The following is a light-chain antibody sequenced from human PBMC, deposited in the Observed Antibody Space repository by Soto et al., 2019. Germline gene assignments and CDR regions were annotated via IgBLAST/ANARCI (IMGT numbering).Light chain of an antibody. CDR1: QSVGSN. CDR3: QPYNNWPPIT. J-gene: IGKJ3*01. CDR2: AAS. V-gene: IGKV3-15*01. Sequence: VMTQSPATLYVSPGERATLSCRASQSVGSNLAWYQQKPGQAPRLLIYAASTRATGIPARFSGSGSGTEFTLTISSLPSEDFAVYYCQPYNNWPPITFGPGTRVDIK.